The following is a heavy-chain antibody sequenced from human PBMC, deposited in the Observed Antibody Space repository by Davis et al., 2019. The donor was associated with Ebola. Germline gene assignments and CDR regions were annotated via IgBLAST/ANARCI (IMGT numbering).Heavy chain of an antibody. Sequence: MPSETLSLTCTVSGGSISSSSYYWGWIRQPPGKGLEWIGENNHSGSTNYNPSLKSRVTISVDTSKNQFSLKLSSVTAADTAVYYCARGGIAVAGKGWFDPWGQGTLVTVSS. CDR1: GGSISSSSYY. D-gene: IGHD6-19*01. J-gene: IGHJ5*02. CDR3: ARGGIAVAGKGWFDP. CDR2: NNHSGST. V-gene: IGHV4-39*07.